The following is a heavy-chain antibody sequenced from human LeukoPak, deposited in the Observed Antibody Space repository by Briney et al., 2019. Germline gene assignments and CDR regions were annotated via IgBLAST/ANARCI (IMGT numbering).Heavy chain of an antibody. CDR1: GGSISSYY. CDR2: INHSGST. Sequence: PSETLSLTCTVSGGSISSYYWSWIRQPPGKGLEWIGEINHSGSTNYNPSLKSRVTISVDTSKNQFSLKLSSVTAADTAVYYCARGRDDYSNFDWFDPWGQGTLVTVSS. CDR3: ARGRDDYSNFDWFDP. V-gene: IGHV4-34*01. D-gene: IGHD4-11*01. J-gene: IGHJ5*02.